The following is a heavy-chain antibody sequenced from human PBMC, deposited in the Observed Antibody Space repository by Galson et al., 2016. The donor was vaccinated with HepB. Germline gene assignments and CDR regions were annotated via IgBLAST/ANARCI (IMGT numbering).Heavy chain of an antibody. CDR3: ARVVGRGVYDGRFDY. Sequence: CAISGDSVSSNSAAWNWIRQSPSRGLEWLGRTYYRSKWYNDYAESVKSRITINPDTSKNQFSLQLNSVTPEDTAVYYCARVVGRGVYDGRFDYWRQGILVTVSS. CDR2: TYYRSKWYN. V-gene: IGHV6-1*01. J-gene: IGHJ4*02. CDR1: GDSVSSNSAA. D-gene: IGHD5/OR15-5a*01.